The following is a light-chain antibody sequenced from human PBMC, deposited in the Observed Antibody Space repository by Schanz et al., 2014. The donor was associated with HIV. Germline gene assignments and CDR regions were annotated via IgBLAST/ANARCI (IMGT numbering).Light chain of an antibody. Sequence: QSVLTQPPSASGTPGQSVTVSCSGSTSNIGSNTVDWFQQLPGTAPKLLIYNTNVRPSGVPDRFSGSESGTSASLAISGLQSEDEADYYCATWVDSLNGWVFGGGTKLTVL. V-gene: IGLV1-44*01. CDR2: NTN. CDR1: TSNIGSNT. J-gene: IGLJ3*02. CDR3: ATWVDSLNGWV.